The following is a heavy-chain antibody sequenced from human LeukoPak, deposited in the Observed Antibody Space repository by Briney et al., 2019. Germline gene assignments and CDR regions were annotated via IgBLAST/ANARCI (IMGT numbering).Heavy chain of an antibody. Sequence: ASVKVSCKASGYIFIDYEINWVRQATGQGLEWMGWMNPKSGDTGYEQKFQGRVTITRDSSISTVYMELSSLRSEDTALCYCARGRYMDVWGKGTTVTV. CDR2: MNPKSGDT. CDR3: ARGRYMDV. CDR1: GYIFIDYE. J-gene: IGHJ6*03. V-gene: IGHV1-8*03.